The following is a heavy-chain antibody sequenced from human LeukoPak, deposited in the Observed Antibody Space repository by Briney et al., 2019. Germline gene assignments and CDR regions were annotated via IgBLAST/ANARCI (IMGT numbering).Heavy chain of an antibody. Sequence: GESLKISCKGSGYSFTSYWIGWVRQMPGKGLEWMGIVYPGDSDTRYSPSFQGQVTISADKSISTAYLQWSSLKASDTAMYYCARHIPWFGEFPLTGAFDIWGQGTMVTVSS. D-gene: IGHD3-10*01. CDR2: VYPGDSDT. CDR1: GYSFTSYW. J-gene: IGHJ3*02. V-gene: IGHV5-51*01. CDR3: ARHIPWFGEFPLTGAFDI.